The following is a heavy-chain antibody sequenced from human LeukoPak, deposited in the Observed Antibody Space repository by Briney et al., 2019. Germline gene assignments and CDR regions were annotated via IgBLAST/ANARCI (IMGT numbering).Heavy chain of an antibody. D-gene: IGHD1-20*01. Sequence: PSETLSLTCTVSGGSINSGSYYWGWIRQPPGKGLEWIGSIYYIGSTYYNSSLKSRVTISVDTSKNQFSLKLSSVTAADTAMYYCARLLYNWNGADYWGQGTLVIVSS. V-gene: IGHV4-39*01. CDR3: ARLLYNWNGADY. J-gene: IGHJ4*02. CDR2: IYYIGST. CDR1: GGSINSGSYY.